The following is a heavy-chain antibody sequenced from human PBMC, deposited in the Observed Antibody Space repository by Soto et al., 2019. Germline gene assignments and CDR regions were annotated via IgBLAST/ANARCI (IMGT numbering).Heavy chain of an antibody. Sequence: GGSLRLSCAASGFTFSDSYMSWIRQAPGKGLEWISYITFSGNTVYYADSLKGRFTISRDNAKNSLYLQMNRLRAEDTAVYYCETVSWREEYGMDVWGQGTTVTVSS. CDR2: ITFSGNTV. V-gene: IGHV3-11*01. CDR1: GFTFSDSY. CDR3: ETVSWREEYGMDV. J-gene: IGHJ6*02.